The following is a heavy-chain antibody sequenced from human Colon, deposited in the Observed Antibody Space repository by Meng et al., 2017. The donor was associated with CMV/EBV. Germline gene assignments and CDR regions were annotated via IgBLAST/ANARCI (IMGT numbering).Heavy chain of an antibody. CDR1: GGSISNFY. V-gene: IGHV4-59*01. CDR3: AGSGGVAYYGMDV. CDR2: IYYSGST. Sequence: SETLSLTCTVSGGSISNFYWSWVRQPPGKGLEWIGYIYYSGSTNYNPSLMSRVTISVDTSKNQFSLKLSSVTAADTAVYYCAGSGGVAYYGMDVRGQGTTVTVSS. D-gene: IGHD3-16*01. J-gene: IGHJ6*02.